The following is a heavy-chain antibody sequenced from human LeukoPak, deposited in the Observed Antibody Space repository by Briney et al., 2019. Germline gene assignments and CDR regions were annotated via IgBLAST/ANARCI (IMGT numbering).Heavy chain of an antibody. CDR1: GFTVSSNY. Sequence: GGSLRLSCAASGFTVSSNYMSWVRQAPGKGLEWVSVIYSGGSTYYADSVKDRFTISRDNSKNTLYLQMNSLRAEDTAVYYCAREDSGSYDYWGQGTLVTVSS. V-gene: IGHV3-66*01. J-gene: IGHJ4*02. CDR3: AREDSGSYDY. D-gene: IGHD1-26*01. CDR2: IYSGGST.